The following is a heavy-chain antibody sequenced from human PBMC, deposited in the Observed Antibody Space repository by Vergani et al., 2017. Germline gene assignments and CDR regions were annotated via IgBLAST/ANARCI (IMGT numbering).Heavy chain of an antibody. D-gene: IGHD3-9*01. CDR2: ISPDGFST. CDR1: GYTFTAYY. J-gene: IGHJ4*02. Sequence: QVQLVQSGAEVGKPGASVKISCKASGYTFTAYYIHWVRQAPEQGIEWVGVISPDGFSTFYAQKFQGRVTITRVTSTSTVYVEVTSLRSDDTAVYYCAREPPLTGFFDYWGQGALVTVSS. CDR3: AREPPLTGFFDY. V-gene: IGHV1-46*03.